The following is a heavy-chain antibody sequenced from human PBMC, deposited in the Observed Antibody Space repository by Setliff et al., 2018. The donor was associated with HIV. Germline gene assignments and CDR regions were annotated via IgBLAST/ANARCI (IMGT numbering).Heavy chain of an antibody. V-gene: IGHV1-8*02. CDR1: GYTFTSSD. Sequence: ASVKVSCKAPGYTFTSSDINWVRQAPGQGLEWMGWMNPNSGNTGYAQKFQGRVTLTRHNSISTAYMELNSLRSEDTAVYYCARGAWYTSGWYSSRYMDVWGKGTTVTVSS. J-gene: IGHJ6*03. D-gene: IGHD6-19*01. CDR3: ARGAWYTSGWYSSRYMDV. CDR2: MNPNSGNT.